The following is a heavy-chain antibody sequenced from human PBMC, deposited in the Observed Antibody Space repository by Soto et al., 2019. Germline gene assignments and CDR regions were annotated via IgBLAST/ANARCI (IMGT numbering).Heavy chain of an antibody. CDR3: ARDTYGGNSIHAFDI. CDR2: ISAYNGNT. D-gene: IGHD4-17*01. J-gene: IGHJ3*02. V-gene: IGHV1-18*01. Sequence: ASVKVSCKVSGYTFTSYGISWVRQAPGQGLEWMGWISAYNGNTNYAQKLQGRVTMTTDTSTSTAYMELRSLRSDDTDVYYCARDTYGGNSIHAFDIWGKGTMVTVSS. CDR1: GYTFTSYG.